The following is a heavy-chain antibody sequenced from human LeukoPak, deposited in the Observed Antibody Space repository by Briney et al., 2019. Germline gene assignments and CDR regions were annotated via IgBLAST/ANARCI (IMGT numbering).Heavy chain of an antibody. CDR1: GGTFSSYA. J-gene: IGHJ3*02. V-gene: IGHV1-69*05. D-gene: IGHD6-19*01. CDR2: IIPIFGAA. CDR3: ASSYSSGWYGAFDI. Sequence: SVKVSCKASGGTFSSYAISWVRQAPGQGLEWMGRIIPIFGAANYAQKFQGRVTITTDESTSTAYMELSSLRSEDTAVYCCASSYSSGWYGAFDIWGQGTMVTVSS.